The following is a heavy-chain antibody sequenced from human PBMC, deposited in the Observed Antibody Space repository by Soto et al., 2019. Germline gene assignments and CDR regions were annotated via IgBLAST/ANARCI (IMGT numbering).Heavy chain of an antibody. V-gene: IGHV1-3*01. CDR3: ATPQDYDGCLDS. CDR2: INVGNGNT. D-gene: IGHD3-22*01. CDR1: GYTFTIYN. Sequence: ASVKVSCKTPGYTFTIYNRHWVRQAPGQRLEWMGWINVGNGNTRYSQKFQGRLTLTRDTPGNTAYLELNSLISEDTAVYYCATPQDYDGCLDSWGQGTLVTVSS. J-gene: IGHJ4*02.